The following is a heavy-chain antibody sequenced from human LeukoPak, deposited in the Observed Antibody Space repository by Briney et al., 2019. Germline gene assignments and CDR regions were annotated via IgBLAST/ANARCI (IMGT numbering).Heavy chain of an antibody. Sequence: PSQTLSLTCTVSSGSISSGSYFWSWIRQPAGKGLEWIGRIYNSDTTNYNPSLKSRVTISVDTSKSQFSLKLSSVTAADTAVYYCASTIAVAGKDFDYWGQGTLVTVSS. CDR1: SGSISSGSYF. D-gene: IGHD6-19*01. CDR3: ASTIAVAGKDFDY. J-gene: IGHJ4*02. V-gene: IGHV4-61*02. CDR2: IYNSDTT.